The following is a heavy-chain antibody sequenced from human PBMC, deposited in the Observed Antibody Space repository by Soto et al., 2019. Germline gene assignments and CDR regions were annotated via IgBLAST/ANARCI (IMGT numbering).Heavy chain of an antibody. Sequence: QITLKESGPTLVKPTQTLTLTCTFSGFSLSTSGVGVGWIRQPPGKALEWLALIYWDDDKRYSPSLKSRLTITKDSSKNQVVLTMTNMGPVDTATYYCAHRSWGPLLMVRGGDYFDYWGQGTLVTVSS. CDR3: AHRSWGPLLMVRGGDYFDY. CDR2: IYWDDDK. CDR1: GFSLSTSGVG. J-gene: IGHJ4*02. V-gene: IGHV2-5*02. D-gene: IGHD3-10*01.